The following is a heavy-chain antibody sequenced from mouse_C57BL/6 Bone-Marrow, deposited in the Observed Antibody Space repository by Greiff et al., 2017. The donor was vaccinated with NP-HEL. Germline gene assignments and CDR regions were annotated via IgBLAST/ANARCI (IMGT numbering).Heavy chain of an antibody. CDR3: ARLFITTVVDSYYFDY. V-gene: IGHV1-9*01. Sequence: VQLQQSGAELMKPGASVKLSCKATGYTFTGYWIEWVKQRPGHGLEWIGEILPGSGSTNYNEKFKGKATFTADTSSNTAYMQLSSLTTEDSAIYYCARLFITTVVDSYYFDYWGQGTTLTVSS. CDR1: GYTFTGYW. J-gene: IGHJ2*01. D-gene: IGHD1-1*01. CDR2: ILPGSGST.